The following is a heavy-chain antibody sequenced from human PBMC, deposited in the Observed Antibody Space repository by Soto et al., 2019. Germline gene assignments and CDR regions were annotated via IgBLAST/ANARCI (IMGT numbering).Heavy chain of an antibody. Sequence: PSETLSLTCSVSGGSISSGGHYWSWIRQHPGKGLEWIAYINYSGSTYYNPSLMSRVTISVDTSKNQFSLKLNSVTAADTAVYYCASVPDYNWFDPWGQGTRVT. CDR1: GGSISSGGHY. V-gene: IGHV4-31*03. D-gene: IGHD6-6*01. J-gene: IGHJ5*02. CDR2: INYSGST. CDR3: ASVPDYNWFDP.